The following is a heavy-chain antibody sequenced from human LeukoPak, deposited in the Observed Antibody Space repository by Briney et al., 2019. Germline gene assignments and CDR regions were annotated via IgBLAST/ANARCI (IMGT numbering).Heavy chain of an antibody. CDR1: GYTFTSYG. D-gene: IGHD1-26*01. Sequence: ASVTVSFTASGYTFTSYGISWVRQAPGQGLEWMGWINTYNGNTNYAQKLQGRVTVTTDTSTSTAYMDLRSLRSDDTAVYYCARDPSLIVGATISFFDYWGQGTLVTVSS. V-gene: IGHV1-18*01. CDR2: INTYNGNT. CDR3: ARDPSLIVGATISFFDY. J-gene: IGHJ4*02.